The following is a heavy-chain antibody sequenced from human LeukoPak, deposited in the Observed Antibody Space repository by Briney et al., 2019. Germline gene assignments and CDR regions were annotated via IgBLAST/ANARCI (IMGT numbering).Heavy chain of an antibody. CDR2: IYYSGST. J-gene: IGHJ4*02. CDR1: GGSISSSIYY. D-gene: IGHD2-2*01. V-gene: IGHV4-39*07. Sequence: PSETLSLTCTVSGGSISSSIYYWGWIRQPPGKGLEWIGSIYYSGSTYYNPSLKSRVTISVDTSKNQFSLKLSSVTAADTAVYYCARVSGNIVVVPAGHFDYWGQGTLVTVSS. CDR3: ARVSGNIVVVPAGHFDY.